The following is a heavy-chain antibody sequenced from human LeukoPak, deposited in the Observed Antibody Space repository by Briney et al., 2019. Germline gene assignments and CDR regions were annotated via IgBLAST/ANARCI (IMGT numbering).Heavy chain of an antibody. CDR1: GGTFSSYA. D-gene: IGHD6-13*01. CDR3: ARDSFIIAAAGHSDY. Sequence: GASVKVSCKASGGTFSSYAISWVRQAPGQGLEWMGRIIPIFGTANYAQKFQGRVTITTDESTSTAYMELSSLRSEDTAVYYCARDSFIIAAAGHSDYWGQGTLVTVSS. V-gene: IGHV1-69*05. CDR2: IIPIFGTA. J-gene: IGHJ4*02.